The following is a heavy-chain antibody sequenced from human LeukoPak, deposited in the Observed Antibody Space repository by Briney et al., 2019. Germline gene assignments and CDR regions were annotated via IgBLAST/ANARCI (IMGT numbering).Heavy chain of an antibody. CDR2: ISGSGSSM. CDR1: GFSFSESY. V-gene: IGHV3-11*01. Sequence: GGSLRLSCAASGFSFSESYMSWIRQTPGRGLEWVAYISGSGSSMYYADAVKGRFTISRDNARNSLYLYMSSLRAEDTAVYYCAKARWGIAAAPSDPWGQGTLVTVSS. CDR3: AKARWGIAAAPSDP. D-gene: IGHD6-13*01. J-gene: IGHJ5*02.